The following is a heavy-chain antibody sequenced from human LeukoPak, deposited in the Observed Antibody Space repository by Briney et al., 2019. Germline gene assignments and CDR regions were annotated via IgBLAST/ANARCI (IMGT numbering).Heavy chain of an antibody. D-gene: IGHD5-18*01. CDR1: XXXXSSXG. CDR3: AKNLEGYSYGCYFDY. J-gene: IGHJ4*02. Sequence: GGSLRLXXXXXXXXXSSXGMHWVRQAPGKGLEWVAFIRYDGSNKYYADSVKGRFTISRDNSKNTLYLQMNSLRAEDTAVYYCAKNLEGYSYGCYFDYWGQGTLVTVSS. V-gene: IGHV3-30*02. CDR2: IRYDGSNK.